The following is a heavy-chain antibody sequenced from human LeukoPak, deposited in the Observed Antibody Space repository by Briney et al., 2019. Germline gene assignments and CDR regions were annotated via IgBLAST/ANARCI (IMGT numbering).Heavy chain of an antibody. CDR3: ATTGVSVTAIPTAY. D-gene: IGHD2-21*02. CDR1: GFAVSSNH. Sequence: GGSLRLSCAASGFAVSSNHMNWVRQAPGKGLEWVSVIFNGGSTYYADSVKGRFTISRDNSKNTLYLQMNSLRVEDTAVYYCATTGVSVTAIPTAYWGQGTLVTVSS. J-gene: IGHJ4*02. V-gene: IGHV3-53*01. CDR2: IFNGGST.